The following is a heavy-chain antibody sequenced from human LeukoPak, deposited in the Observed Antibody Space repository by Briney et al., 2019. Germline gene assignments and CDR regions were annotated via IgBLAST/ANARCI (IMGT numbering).Heavy chain of an antibody. D-gene: IGHD3-10*01. V-gene: IGHV3-21*01. CDR3: AKARPIWFGELPGHAFDI. CDR2: FTSRSRSI. Sequence: GGSLRLSCAASGFTFSSYSMTWVRQAPGKGLEWVSSFTSRSRSIYYADSVKGRFTISRDNSKNTLYLQMNSLRAEDTAVYYCAKARPIWFGELPGHAFDIWGQGTMVTVSS. CDR1: GFTFSSYS. J-gene: IGHJ3*02.